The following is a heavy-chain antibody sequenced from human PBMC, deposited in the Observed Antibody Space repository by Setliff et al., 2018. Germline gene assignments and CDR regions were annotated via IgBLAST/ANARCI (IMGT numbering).Heavy chain of an antibody. CDR3: ARDRADYVWGSYRPDYYYYHHGMDV. Sequence: GGSLRLSCTASGFTFSDYYMSWVRQAPGKGLEWISYISSRSTNTYYADSVKGRFTVSRDNGKRGLYLQMNSLTADDTAVYYCARDRADYVWGSYRPDYYYYHHGMDVWGQGTTVTVSS. CDR2: ISSRSTNT. CDR1: GFTFSDYY. J-gene: IGHJ6*02. D-gene: IGHD3-16*02. V-gene: IGHV3-11*01.